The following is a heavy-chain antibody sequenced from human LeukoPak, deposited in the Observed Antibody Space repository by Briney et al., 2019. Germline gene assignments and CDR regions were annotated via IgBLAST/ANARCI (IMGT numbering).Heavy chain of an antibody. J-gene: IGHJ4*02. Sequence: GGSLRLSCAASGFTFSDYYMSWIRQAPGKGLEWVSYISSSGSTIYYADFVKGRFTISRDNAKNSLYLQMNSLRAEDTAVYYCAREWYSSSSFDYWGQGTLVTVSS. CDR1: GFTFSDYY. CDR3: AREWYSSSSFDY. V-gene: IGHV3-11*01. D-gene: IGHD6-6*01. CDR2: ISSSGSTI.